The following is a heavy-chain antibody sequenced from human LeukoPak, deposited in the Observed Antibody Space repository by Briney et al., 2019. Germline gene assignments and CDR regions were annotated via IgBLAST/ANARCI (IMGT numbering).Heavy chain of an antibody. CDR1: AFTFSSYG. CDR3: ATEGDSHAFDI. CDR2: ISYDGSNK. D-gene: IGHD1-26*01. V-gene: IGHV3-30*03. J-gene: IGHJ3*02. Sequence: AGGSLRLSCAASAFTFSSYGMHWVRQAPGKGLEWVAVISYDGSNKYYADSVKGRFTISRDNSKNTLYLQMNSLRAEDTAVYYCATEGDSHAFDIWGQGTMVTVSS.